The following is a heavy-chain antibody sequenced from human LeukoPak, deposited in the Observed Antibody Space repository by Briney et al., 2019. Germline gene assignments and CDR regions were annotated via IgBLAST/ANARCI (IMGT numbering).Heavy chain of an antibody. CDR1: GGSISSYY. V-gene: IGHV4-59*01. J-gene: IGHJ4*01. D-gene: IGHD1-26*01. CDR3: ARDQGVVGAYFDY. Sequence: PSETLSLTCTVSGGSISSYYWSWIRQPPGKGLEWIGYVYNSGSTNYNPSLKSRVTISVDTSKNQFSLNLNSVTAADTAVYYCARDQGVVGAYFDYWGHRTLVTVSS. CDR2: VYNSGST.